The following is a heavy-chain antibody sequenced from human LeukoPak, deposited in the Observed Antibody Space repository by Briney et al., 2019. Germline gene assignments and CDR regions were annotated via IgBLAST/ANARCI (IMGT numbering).Heavy chain of an antibody. J-gene: IGHJ4*02. Sequence: SVKVSCKASGGTFTSYAISWVRQAPGQGLEWMGGIIPIFGTANYAQKFQGRVTITADESTSTAYMELSSLRSEDTAVYYCARGLNSGSYGYFDYWGQGTLVTVSS. CDR2: IIPIFGTA. V-gene: IGHV1-69*01. D-gene: IGHD1-26*01. CDR1: GGTFTSYA. CDR3: ARGLNSGSYGYFDY.